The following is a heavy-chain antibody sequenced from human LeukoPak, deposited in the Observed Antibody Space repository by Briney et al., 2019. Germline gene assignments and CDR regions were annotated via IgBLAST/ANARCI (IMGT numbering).Heavy chain of an antibody. CDR1: GFTFGDYA. D-gene: IGHD3-10*01. CDR3: TRDRDCYGSRSLHYFDY. V-gene: IGHV3-49*04. CDR2: IRSKAYGGTT. Sequence: GGSLRLSCTASGFTFGDYAMSWVRQAPGKGLEWVGFIRSKAYGGTTEYAASVKGRFTISRDDSKSIAYLQMNSLKTEDTAVYYCTRDRDCYGSRSLHYFDYWGQGTLVTVSS. J-gene: IGHJ4*02.